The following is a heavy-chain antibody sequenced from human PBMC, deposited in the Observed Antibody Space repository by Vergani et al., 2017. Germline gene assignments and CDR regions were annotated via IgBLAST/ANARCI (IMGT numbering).Heavy chain of an antibody. CDR3: ARGRYCSSTSCLYFDY. CDR2: IYYSGST. D-gene: IGHD2-2*01. Sequence: QVQLQESGPGLVKPSETLSLTCTVSGGSVSSGSYYWSWIRQPPGKGLEWIGYIYYSGSTNYNPSLKSRVTISVDTSKNQFSLKLSSVTAADTAVYYCARGRYCSSTSCLYFDYWGQGTLVTVSS. V-gene: IGHV4-61*01. J-gene: IGHJ4*02. CDR1: GGSVSSGSYY.